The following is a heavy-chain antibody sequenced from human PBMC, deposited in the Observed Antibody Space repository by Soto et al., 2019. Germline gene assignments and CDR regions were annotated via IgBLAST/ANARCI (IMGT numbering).Heavy chain of an antibody. CDR3: ARDLCSGGSCYPDAFDI. D-gene: IGHD2-15*01. V-gene: IGHV4-31*03. Sequence: TLSLTCTVSGGSISSGGYYWSWIRQHPGKGLEWIGYIYYSGSTYYNPSLKSRVTISVDTSKNQFSLKLSSVTAADTAVYYCARDLCSGGSCYPDAFDIWGQGTMVTVSS. CDR2: IYYSGST. J-gene: IGHJ3*02. CDR1: GGSISSGGYY.